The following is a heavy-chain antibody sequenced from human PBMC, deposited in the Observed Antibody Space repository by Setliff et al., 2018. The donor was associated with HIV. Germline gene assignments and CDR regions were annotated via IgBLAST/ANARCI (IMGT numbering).Heavy chain of an antibody. CDR3: ARDWSVGGGLRTKNDY. J-gene: IGHJ4*02. CDR1: GFTFSDSY. V-gene: IGHV3-11*04. Sequence: GGSLRLFCAASGFTFSDSYMSWIRQAPGKGLEWVSYISSSGSSISYTDSVKGRFTISRDNAKNSLYLQMNSLRAEDTAVYYCARDWSVGGGLRTKNDYWGQGTLVTVSS. CDR2: ISSSGSSI. D-gene: IGHD3-16*01.